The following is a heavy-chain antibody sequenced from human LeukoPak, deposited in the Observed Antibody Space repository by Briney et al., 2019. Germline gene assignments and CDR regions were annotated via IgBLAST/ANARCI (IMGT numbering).Heavy chain of an antibody. J-gene: IGHJ4*02. D-gene: IGHD6-19*01. V-gene: IGHV4-39*01. CDR2: IYYSGST. CDR3: ARAGSSGWLGRRVYYFDY. Sequence: SETLSLTCTVSGGSISSSSYYWGWIRQPPGKGLEWIGSIYYSGSTYYNPSLKSRVTISVDTSKNQFSLKLSSVTAADTAVYYCARAGSSGWLGRRVYYFDYWGQGTLVTVSS. CDR1: GGSISSSSYY.